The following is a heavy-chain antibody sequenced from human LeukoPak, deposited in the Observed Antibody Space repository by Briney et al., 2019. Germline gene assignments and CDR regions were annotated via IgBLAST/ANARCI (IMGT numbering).Heavy chain of an antibody. CDR1: GFTFSSYA. CDR2: ISYDGSNK. J-gene: IGHJ4*02. D-gene: IGHD3-10*01. CDR3: ARGSYGSGSYTFDY. Sequence: PGRSLRLSCAASGFTFSSYAMHRVRQAPGKGLEWVAVISYDGSNKYYADSVKGRFTISRDNSKNTLYLQMNSLRAEDTAVYYCARGSYGSGSYTFDYWGQGTLVTVSS. V-gene: IGHV3-30*04.